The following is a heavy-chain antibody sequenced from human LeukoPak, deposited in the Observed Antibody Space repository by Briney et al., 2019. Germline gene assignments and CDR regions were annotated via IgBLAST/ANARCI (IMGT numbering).Heavy chain of an antibody. CDR2: ISGSDGST. J-gene: IGHJ1*01. CDR3: AKVGPLHSRYYGLGSIAEYFQH. V-gene: IGHV3-23*01. D-gene: IGHD3-10*01. CDR1: GFTFSSYA. Sequence: GGSLRLSCAASGFTFSSYAMTWVRQAPDKGLEWVSAISGSDGSTYYADSVKGRFTISRDDSQNTLYLQMNSLSAEDTAVYYCAKVGPLHSRYYGLGSIAEYFQHWGQGTLVTVSS.